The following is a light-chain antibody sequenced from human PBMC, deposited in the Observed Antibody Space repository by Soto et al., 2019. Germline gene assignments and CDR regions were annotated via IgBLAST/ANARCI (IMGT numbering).Light chain of an antibody. CDR3: RQRNDWPIT. Sequence: EFVLTQSPATLSLSPGERATLSCRASQSVGTYLVWYQHKPGQAPRLLIYDASKRATGISARFSGSGSGTDLTLTISRLEPEDFAVYFCRQRNDWPITFGQGTRL. V-gene: IGKV3-11*01. J-gene: IGKJ5*01. CDR2: DAS. CDR1: QSVGTY.